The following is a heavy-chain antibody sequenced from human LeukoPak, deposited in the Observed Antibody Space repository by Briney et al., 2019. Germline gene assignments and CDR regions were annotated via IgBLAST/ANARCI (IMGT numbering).Heavy chain of an antibody. CDR1: GFTFSSYA. V-gene: IGHV3-23*01. CDR2: ISGSGGST. J-gene: IGHJ4*02. CDR3: ASKHYDSSGLDY. Sequence: GGSLRLSCAASGFTFSSYAMSWVRQAPGKGLEWVSAISGSGGSTYYADSVKGRFTISRDNAKNSLYLQMNSLRAEDTALYYCASKHYDSSGLDYWGQGTLVTVSS. D-gene: IGHD3-22*01.